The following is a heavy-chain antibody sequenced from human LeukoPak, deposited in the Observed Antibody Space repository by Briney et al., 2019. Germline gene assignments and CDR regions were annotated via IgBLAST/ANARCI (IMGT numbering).Heavy chain of an antibody. CDR1: GFTFSRSA. Sequence: GGSLRLSCTASGFTFSRSAMNWVRQAPGKGLEWVSFISKSSDSVYYADSVKGRFTISRDNAKNSLYLQMNSLRVEDTAVYYCARAHNWKYGTFDYWGQGTLVTVSS. J-gene: IGHJ4*02. CDR3: ARAHNWKYGTFDY. CDR2: ISKSSDSV. V-gene: IGHV3-21*01. D-gene: IGHD1-7*01.